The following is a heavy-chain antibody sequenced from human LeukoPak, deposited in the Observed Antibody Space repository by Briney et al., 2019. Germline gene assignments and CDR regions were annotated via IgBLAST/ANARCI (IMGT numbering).Heavy chain of an antibody. D-gene: IGHD4-17*01. V-gene: IGHV5-10-1*01. CDR3: ATGASKVTTDFANY. J-gene: IGHJ4*02. CDR1: GYSFTNYW. Sequence: GESLKISCKGSGYSFTNYWISWVRQMPGKGLEWMGRIDPSDSYTKYSPSFEGHVTISVDKSISTAFLQWSSLKASDSAMYYCATGASKVTTDFANYWGQGSQVAGSS. CDR2: IDPSDSYT.